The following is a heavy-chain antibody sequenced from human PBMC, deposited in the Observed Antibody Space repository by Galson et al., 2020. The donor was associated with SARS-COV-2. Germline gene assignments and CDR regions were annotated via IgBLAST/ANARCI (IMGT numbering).Heavy chain of an antibody. D-gene: IGHD3-22*01. J-gene: IGHJ4*02. V-gene: IGHV5-51*01. CDR1: GYSFTNYW. Sequence: GASLKISCKGSGYSFTNYWIGRVRQMPGKGLEWMGIIYPGDSDTRYSPSFQGQVTISADKSISTAYLQWSSLKAPDTAMYYCAGHGTHYDSSGWVLLRFDDWGQGTLVTVSS. CDR2: IYPGDSDT. CDR3: AGHGTHYDSSGWVLLRFDD.